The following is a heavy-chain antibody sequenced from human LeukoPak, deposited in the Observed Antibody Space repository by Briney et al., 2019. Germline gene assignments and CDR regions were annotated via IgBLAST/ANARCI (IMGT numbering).Heavy chain of an antibody. CDR1: GGSISSSTYY. CDR2: IYYSGST. J-gene: IGHJ3*02. D-gene: IGHD3-10*01. Sequence: KSSETLSLTCTVSGGSISSSTYYWGWIRQPPGKGLEWIGTIYYSGSTYYNPSLKSRVTISVDTSKNQFSLKLSSVTASDTAVYYCARRFAPSRNDAFDIWGQGTMVTVSS. V-gene: IGHV4-39*01. CDR3: ARRFAPSRNDAFDI.